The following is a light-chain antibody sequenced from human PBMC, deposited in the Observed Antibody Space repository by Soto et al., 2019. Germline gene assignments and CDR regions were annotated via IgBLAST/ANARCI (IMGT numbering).Light chain of an antibody. CDR2: GAS. Sequence: TVYVCAWERATLSCRASRIVSNTYLAWYQQKPGHTPRLLIYGASNRAAGSPDGFGGGGCGTCFTPSISRLQRVGFAVSYRRNDGGSGTFGQGTK. J-gene: IGKJ1*01. V-gene: IGKV3-20*01. CDR1: RIVSNTY. CDR3: RNDGGSGT.